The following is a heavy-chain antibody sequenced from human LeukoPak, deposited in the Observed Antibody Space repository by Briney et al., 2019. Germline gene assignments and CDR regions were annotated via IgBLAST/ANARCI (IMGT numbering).Heavy chain of an antibody. CDR1: GFTFSSYS. CDR2: ISSSSGTI. CDR3: ARDSASRGPYYFDY. Sequence: GGSLRLSCAASGFTFSSYSMHWVRQAPGKGLEWVSYISSSSGTIYYADSVKGRFSISRDTAKNSLSLQMNTLRAEDTAVYYCARDSASRGPYYFDYWGQGTLVTVSS. J-gene: IGHJ4*02. V-gene: IGHV3-48*04. D-gene: IGHD3-10*01.